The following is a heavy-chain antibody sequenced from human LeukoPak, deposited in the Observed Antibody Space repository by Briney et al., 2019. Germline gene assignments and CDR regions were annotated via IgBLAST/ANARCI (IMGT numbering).Heavy chain of an antibody. CDR2: ISSSSSYI. CDR3: ARARDPLRYFDWLPSHVYYMDV. J-gene: IGHJ6*03. D-gene: IGHD3-9*01. CDR1: GFTFSSYS. V-gene: IGHV3-21*01. Sequence: GGSLRLSCAASGFTFSSYSMNWVRQAPGKGLERVSSISSSSSYIYYADSVKGRFTISRDNAKNSLYLQMNSLRAEDTAVYYCARARDPLRYFDWLPSHVYYMDVWGKGTTVTVSS.